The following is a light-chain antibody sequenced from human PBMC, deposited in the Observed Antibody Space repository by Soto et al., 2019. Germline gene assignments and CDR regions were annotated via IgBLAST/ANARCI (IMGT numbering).Light chain of an antibody. V-gene: IGKV1-39*01. J-gene: IGKJ4*01. Sequence: DIPMTQSPSSLSASVGDRVTITCRASQSISSYLNWYQQKPGKAPKVLIYAASSLQTGVPSRFSGSGSGTDFTLTISSLQPEDFATYFCQHSYSTPLTFGGGTKVEIK. CDR3: QHSYSTPLT. CDR1: QSISSY. CDR2: AAS.